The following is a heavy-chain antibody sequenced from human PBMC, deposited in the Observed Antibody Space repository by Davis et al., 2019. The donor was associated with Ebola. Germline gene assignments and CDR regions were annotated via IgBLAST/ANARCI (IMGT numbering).Heavy chain of an antibody. CDR2: IKHKADGGTT. CDR1: GFSFSNVW. J-gene: IGHJ4*02. Sequence: GESLKISCAASGFSFSNVWMIWVRQAPGKGLEWVGRIKHKADGGTTDYAAPVKGRFIISRDDSKNTLYLQMNSLRAEDTAVYYCAKDWYSYGSGYFDYWGQGTLVTVSS. V-gene: IGHV3-15*01. CDR3: AKDWYSYGSGYFDY. D-gene: IGHD5-18*01.